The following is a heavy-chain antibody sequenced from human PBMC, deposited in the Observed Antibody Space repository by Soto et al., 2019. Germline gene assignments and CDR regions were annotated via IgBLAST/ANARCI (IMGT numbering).Heavy chain of an antibody. Sequence: GGSLRLSCAASGFTFSSYAMHWVRQAPGKGLEWVAVISFDGSNKYYADSVKGRFTISRDNSMNTLYLQMNSLRAEDTAVYYSASASRRGIAAVGAEYFQHWGQGTLVTVSS. CDR3: ASASRRGIAAVGAEYFQH. CDR2: ISFDGSNK. D-gene: IGHD6-13*01. V-gene: IGHV3-30*04. J-gene: IGHJ1*01. CDR1: GFTFSSYA.